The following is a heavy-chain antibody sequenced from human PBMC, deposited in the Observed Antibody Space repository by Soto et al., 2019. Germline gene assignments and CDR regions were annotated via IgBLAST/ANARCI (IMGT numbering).Heavy chain of an antibody. CDR3: AREGTSAMGHYYYYGMDV. V-gene: IGHV1-8*01. J-gene: IGHJ6*02. CDR1: GYTFTSYD. D-gene: IGHD5-18*01. Sequence: QVQLVQSGAEVKKPGASVKVSCKASGYTFTSYDINWVRQATGQGLEWMGWMNPNSGNTGYAQKFQGRVTMTRNTSISTAYMELSSLRSEDTAVYYCAREGTSAMGHYYYYGMDVWGQGTTVTVSS. CDR2: MNPNSGNT.